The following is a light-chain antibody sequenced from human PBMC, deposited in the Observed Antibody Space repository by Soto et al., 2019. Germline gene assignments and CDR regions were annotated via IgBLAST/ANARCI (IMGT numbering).Light chain of an antibody. V-gene: IGLV2-14*01. CDR2: EVS. J-gene: IGLJ2*01. CDR1: SRDVGGYNY. CDR3: SLYTSSSTVV. Sequence: QSALTQPDSVYGSPGQSITISCTGTSRDVGGYNYVSWYQQHPGKAPKLMIYEVSNRPSGVSNRFSGSKSGNTASLTISGLQAEDEADYFCSLYTSSSTVVFGGGTKLTVL.